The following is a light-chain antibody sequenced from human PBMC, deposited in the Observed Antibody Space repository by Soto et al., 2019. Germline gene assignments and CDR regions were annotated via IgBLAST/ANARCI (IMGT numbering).Light chain of an antibody. J-gene: IGLJ2*01. CDR2: SDD. Sequence: QSVLTQPPSASGTPGQRVTISCSGSSSNIGSNSVFWYQHLPGTTPKFLIYSDDQRPSGVPDRFSGSKSGTSASLAIGGLQSEDEADYYCAAWDASLKAVLFGGGTKLTVL. CDR1: SSNIGSNS. CDR3: AAWDASLKAVL. V-gene: IGLV1-44*01.